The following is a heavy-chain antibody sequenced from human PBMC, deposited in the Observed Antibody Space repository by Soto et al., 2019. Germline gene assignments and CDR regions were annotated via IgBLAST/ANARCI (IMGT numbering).Heavy chain of an antibody. CDR2: ISYDGSDR. V-gene: IGHV3-30*18. CDR1: GFTFRSHG. CDR3: AKDFGINWYYFDC. Sequence: GGSLRLSCAASGFTFRSHGMHWIRQAPGKGLEWVSLISYDGSDRSYADSVKGRFTISRDNSKNMLYLQMNSLGAEDTAVYYCAKDFGINWYYFDCWGQGTLVTAPQ. J-gene: IGHJ4*02. D-gene: IGHD1-1*01.